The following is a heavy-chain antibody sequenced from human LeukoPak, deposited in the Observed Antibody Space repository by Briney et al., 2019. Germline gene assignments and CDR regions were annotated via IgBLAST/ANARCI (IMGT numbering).Heavy chain of an antibody. CDR2: MSPNSGDT. D-gene: IGHD5-12*01. Sequence: VASVKVSCKASGYTFTSYDFNWVRQATGQRPEWMGWMSPNSGDTGYAQKFQDRVTMTRDTSASTAYMELSSLRSEDTAVYYCARRGPNGPNESIVATPIPFDYWGQGTLVTVSS. CDR3: ARRGPNGPNESIVATPIPFDY. V-gene: IGHV1-8*01. J-gene: IGHJ4*02. CDR1: GYTFTSYD.